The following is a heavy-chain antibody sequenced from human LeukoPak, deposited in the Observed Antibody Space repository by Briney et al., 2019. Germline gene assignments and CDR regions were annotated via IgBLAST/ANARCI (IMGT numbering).Heavy chain of an antibody. V-gene: IGHV3-21*01. CDR2: ISSSSSYI. CDR1: GFTFSSYS. J-gene: IGHJ4*02. D-gene: IGHD3-16*02. Sequence: PGGSLRLSCAASGFTFSSYSMNWVRQAPGKGLEWVSSISSSSSYIYYADSVKGRFTISRDNAKNSLYLQMNSLRAEDTAVYYCAKGGIYDYVWGSYRYGYWGQGTLVTVSS. CDR3: AKGGIYDYVWGSYRYGY.